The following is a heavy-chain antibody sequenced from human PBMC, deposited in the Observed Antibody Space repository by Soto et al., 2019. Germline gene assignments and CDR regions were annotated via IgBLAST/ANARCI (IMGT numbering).Heavy chain of an antibody. Sequence: QVQLQESGPGLVKPSQTLSLTCTVSGGSISSGDYYWSWIRQPPGKGLEWIGYIYYSGSTYYNPSLKSRVTISVDTSKNQFSLKLSPVTVADTAVYYRARDSESTPGFDYWGQGTLVTVSS. J-gene: IGHJ4*02. CDR3: ARDSESTPGFDY. V-gene: IGHV4-30-4*01. CDR2: IYYSGST. D-gene: IGHD2-2*01. CDR1: GGSISSGDYY.